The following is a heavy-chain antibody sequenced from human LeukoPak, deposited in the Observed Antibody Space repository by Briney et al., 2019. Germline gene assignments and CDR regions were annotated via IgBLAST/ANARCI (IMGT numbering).Heavy chain of an antibody. CDR2: VNRDGSET. Sequence: GGSLRLSCAASGFALSSHWMTWVRQVPGRGPEWVANVNRDGSETYYLDSVKGRFTISKDDAKNSLYLQMNSLRAEDTALYHCARNNGMDVWGQGTTVIVSS. CDR3: ARNNGMDV. V-gene: IGHV3-7*03. CDR1: GFALSSHW. J-gene: IGHJ6*02.